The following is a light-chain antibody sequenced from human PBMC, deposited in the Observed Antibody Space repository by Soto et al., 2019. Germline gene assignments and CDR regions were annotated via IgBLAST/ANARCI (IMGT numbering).Light chain of an antibody. V-gene: IGKV3-11*01. J-gene: IGKJ4*01. CDR1: QSVDNY. Sequence: EMVLTQSPATLSFSPGEGATLSGRASQSVDNYLACYQHKPGRAPRLLIYDASTRTTGIPARFSGSGSGTDFTTTTISIEPKDFVVYYCQQRSKWPPLTFGGGTKVEIK. CDR3: QQRSKWPPLT. CDR2: DAS.